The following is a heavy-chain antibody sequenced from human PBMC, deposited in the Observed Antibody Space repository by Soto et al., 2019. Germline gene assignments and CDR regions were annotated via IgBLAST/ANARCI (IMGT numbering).Heavy chain of an antibody. CDR1: GDTFSSYA. Sequence: GASVKVSCKASGDTFSSYAISWVRQAPGQGLEWMGGIIPIFGTANYAQKFQGRVTITADESTSTAYMELSSLRSEETAVYYCARGPYYDILTGSPYYYYYGMDVWGQGTTVTVSS. D-gene: IGHD3-9*01. CDR2: IIPIFGTA. V-gene: IGHV1-69*13. J-gene: IGHJ6*02. CDR3: ARGPYYDILTGSPYYYYYGMDV.